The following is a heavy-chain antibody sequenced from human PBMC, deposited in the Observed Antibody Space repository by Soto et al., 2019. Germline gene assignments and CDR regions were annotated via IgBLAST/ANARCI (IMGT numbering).Heavy chain of an antibody. V-gene: IGHV3-20*04. CDR2: INWNGGST. J-gene: IGHJ4*02. D-gene: IGHD3-22*01. CDR1: GFTFDDYG. CDR3: ARDPTYYYDSSGYKGYYFDY. Sequence: GGSLRLSCAASGFTFDDYGMSWVRQAPGKGLEWVSGINWNGGSTGYADSVKGRFTISRDNAKNSLYLQMNSLRAEDTALYYCARDPTYYYDSSGYKGYYFDYWGQGTLVTVSS.